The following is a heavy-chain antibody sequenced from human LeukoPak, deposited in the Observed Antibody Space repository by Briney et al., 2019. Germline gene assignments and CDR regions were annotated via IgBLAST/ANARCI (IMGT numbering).Heavy chain of an antibody. D-gene: IGHD6-19*01. V-gene: IGHV4-61*02. J-gene: IGHJ5*02. Sequence: SETLSLTCTVSGGSISSGSYYWSWIRQPAGKGLEWIGRIYTSGITNYNPSLKSRVTISVDTSKNQFSLKLSSVTAADTAVYYCAARYSSGWYLGWFDPWGQGTLVTVSS. CDR2: IYTSGIT. CDR3: AARYSSGWYLGWFDP. CDR1: GGSISSGSYY.